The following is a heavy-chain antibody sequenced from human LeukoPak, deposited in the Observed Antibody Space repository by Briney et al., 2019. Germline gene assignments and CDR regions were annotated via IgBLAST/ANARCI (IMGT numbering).Heavy chain of an antibody. CDR2: IWYDGSNK. Sequence: GRSLRLSCAASGFTFSSYGMHWVRPAPGKGLEWVAVIWYDGSNKYYADSVKGRFTISRDNSKNTLYLQMNSLRAEDTAVYYCARDMSDSSGWLLFDYWGQGTLVTVSS. V-gene: IGHV3-33*01. CDR1: GFTFSSYG. D-gene: IGHD6-19*01. CDR3: ARDMSDSSGWLLFDY. J-gene: IGHJ4*02.